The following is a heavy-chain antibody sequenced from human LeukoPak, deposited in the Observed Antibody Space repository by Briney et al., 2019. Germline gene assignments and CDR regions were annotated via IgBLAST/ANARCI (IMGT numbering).Heavy chain of an antibody. Sequence: GGSLRLSCAASGITISRSWMHWVRQAPGKGLVWDSRISNDGSRTSYADSVKGRFTISRDNAKNTLYLQMNSLRAEDTAMYYCTGSDYGDYWGQGTLVTVSS. V-gene: IGHV3-74*01. CDR1: GITISRSW. CDR2: ISNDGSRT. CDR3: TGSDYGDY. J-gene: IGHJ4*02.